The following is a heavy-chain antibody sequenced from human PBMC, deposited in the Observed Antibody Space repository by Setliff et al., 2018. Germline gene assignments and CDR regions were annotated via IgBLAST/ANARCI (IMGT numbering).Heavy chain of an antibody. D-gene: IGHD6-13*01. J-gene: IGHJ6*03. CDR1: GFTFDSYA. V-gene: IGHV3-23*01. Sequence: GGSLRLSCAVSGFTFDSYAMSWVRQAPGKGLEWVSGISASGGSTFFADSVKGRFIISRDNVKNTLYLQMNSLRAEDTAVYYCANPYSSSWGLYYYYYYYMDVWGKGTTVTVSS. CDR3: ANPYSSSWGLYYYYYYYMDV. CDR2: ISASGGST.